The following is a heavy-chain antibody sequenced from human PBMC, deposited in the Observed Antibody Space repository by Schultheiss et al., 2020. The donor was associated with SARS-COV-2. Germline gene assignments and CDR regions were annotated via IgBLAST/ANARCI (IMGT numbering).Heavy chain of an antibody. Sequence: GGSLRLSCAASGFTFSSYAMHWVRQAPGKGLEYVSAISSNGGSTYYADSVKGRFTISRDNSKNTLYLQMNSLRAEDTAVYYCAREGLLGPYYYYGMDVWSQGTTVTVSS. CDR2: ISSNGGST. CDR3: AREGLLGPYYYYGMDV. CDR1: GFTFSSYA. J-gene: IGHJ6*02. D-gene: IGHD2/OR15-2a*01. V-gene: IGHV3-64*04.